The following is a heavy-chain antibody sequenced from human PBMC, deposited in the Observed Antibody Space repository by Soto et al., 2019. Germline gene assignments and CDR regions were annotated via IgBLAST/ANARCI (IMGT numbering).Heavy chain of an antibody. Sequence: GGSLRFSCAASGFTFSSYAMHWVRQAPGKGLEWVAVISYDGSNKYYADSVKGRFTISRDNSKNTLYLQMNSLRAEDTAVYYCARTTFYVWGSYRHPPFDYWGQGTLVTVSS. D-gene: IGHD3-16*02. V-gene: IGHV3-30-3*01. CDR1: GFTFSSYA. J-gene: IGHJ4*02. CDR3: ARTTFYVWGSYRHPPFDY. CDR2: ISYDGSNK.